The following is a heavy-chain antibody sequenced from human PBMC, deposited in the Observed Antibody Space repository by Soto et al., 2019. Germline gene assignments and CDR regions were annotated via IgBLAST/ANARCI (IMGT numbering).Heavy chain of an antibody. CDR1: GGSISSYY. J-gene: IGHJ2*01. Sequence: QVQLQESGPGLVKPSETLSLTCTVSGGSISSYYWSWIRQPPGKGLEWIGYIYYSGSTNYNPSLESRAPISVDTSKNQFSLKLSSVTAADTAVYYCARHLHYYDSSGYYYYWYFDLWGRGTLVTVSS. CDR2: IYYSGST. D-gene: IGHD3-22*01. V-gene: IGHV4-59*08. CDR3: ARHLHYYDSSGYYYYWYFDL.